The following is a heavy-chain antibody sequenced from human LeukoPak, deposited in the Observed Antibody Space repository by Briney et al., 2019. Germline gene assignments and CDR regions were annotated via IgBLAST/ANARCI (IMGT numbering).Heavy chain of an antibody. V-gene: IGHV3-23*01. CDR2: ISGSGGST. D-gene: IGHD3-9*01. CDR1: GFTFSSYA. CDR3: AKGEKSLRYFDWLDSHYFDY. Sequence: GGSLRLSCAASGFTFSSYAMSWVRQAPGKGLEWVSAISGSGGSTYYADSVKGRFTISRDNSKNTLYLQMNSLRAEDTAVYYCAKGEKSLRYFDWLDSHYFDYWGQGTLVTVSS. J-gene: IGHJ4*02.